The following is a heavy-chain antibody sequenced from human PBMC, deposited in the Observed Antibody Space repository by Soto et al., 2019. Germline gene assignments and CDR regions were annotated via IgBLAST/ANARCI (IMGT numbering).Heavy chain of an antibody. CDR3: VRRADDGWAGYYDL. J-gene: IGHJ4*01. CDR2: IWYDGSSQ. Sequence: GGSLRLSCAASGFNFRSSGMNWARQAPGKGLEWVAVIWYDGSSQFYAASVTGRFTISRDNFENTLSLKMKSLSVEDTALYYCVRRADDGWAGYYDLWGRGTMVTVSS. V-gene: IGHV3-33*01. CDR1: GFNFRSSG. D-gene: IGHD6-19*01.